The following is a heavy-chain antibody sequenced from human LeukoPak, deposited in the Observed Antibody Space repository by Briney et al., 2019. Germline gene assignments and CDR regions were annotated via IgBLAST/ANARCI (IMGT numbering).Heavy chain of an antibody. D-gene: IGHD3-10*01. Sequence: EASVKVSCKASGYTFTGYYMHWVRQAPGQGLGWMGWINPNSGGTNYAQKFQGRVTMTRDTSISTAYMELSRLRSDDTAVYYCASDGAYYGSGSYYYYFDYWGQGTLVTVSS. J-gene: IGHJ4*02. CDR2: INPNSGGT. CDR1: GYTFTGYY. CDR3: ASDGAYYGSGSYYYYFDY. V-gene: IGHV1-2*02.